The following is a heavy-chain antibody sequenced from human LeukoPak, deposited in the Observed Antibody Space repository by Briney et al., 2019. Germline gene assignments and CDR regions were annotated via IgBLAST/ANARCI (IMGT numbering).Heavy chain of an antibody. CDR2: INHSGST. CDR1: GGSISSGSYY. D-gene: IGHD3-22*01. Sequence: SETLSLTCTVSGGSISSGSYYWSWIRQPPGKGLEWIGEINHSGSTNYNPSLKSRVTISVDTSKNQFSLKLSSVTAADTAVYYCARPADYYDSSGLFDYWGQGTLVTVSS. J-gene: IGHJ4*02. V-gene: IGHV4-39*07. CDR3: ARPADYYDSSGLFDY.